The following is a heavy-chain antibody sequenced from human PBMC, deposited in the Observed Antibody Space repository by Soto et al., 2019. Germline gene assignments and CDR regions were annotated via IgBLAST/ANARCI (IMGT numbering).Heavy chain of an antibody. D-gene: IGHD6-13*01. CDR2: INAGNGNT. Sequence: GASVKVSCKASGYTFTSYAMHWVRQAPGQRLEWMGWINAGNGNTKYSQKFQGRVTIARDTSASTAYMELSSLRSEDTAVYYCATSGELVHYFDYWGQGTLVTVS. CDR1: GYTFTSYA. CDR3: ATSGELVHYFDY. V-gene: IGHV1-3*01. J-gene: IGHJ4*02.